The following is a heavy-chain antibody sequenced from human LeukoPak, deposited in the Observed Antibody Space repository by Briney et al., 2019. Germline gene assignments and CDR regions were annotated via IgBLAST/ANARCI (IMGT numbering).Heavy chain of an antibody. CDR2: ISPHSRNT. V-gene: IGHV3-64D*06. CDR1: GFIFSNYV. CDR3: VKDLTGTFSFED. Sequence: GGSLRLSCSASGFIFSNYVLHWVLQAPGRGREYVSSISPHSRNTHYADSVRARFTISRDNSKNTVYLQMSSLRPEDTAVYYCVKDLTGTFSFEDWGQGTLVTVSS. D-gene: IGHD2-8*02. J-gene: IGHJ4*02.